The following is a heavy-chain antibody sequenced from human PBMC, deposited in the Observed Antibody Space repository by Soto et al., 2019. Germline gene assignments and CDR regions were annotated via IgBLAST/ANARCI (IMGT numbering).Heavy chain of an antibody. Sequence: PSETLSLTCTVSGGSISSYYWSWIRQPPGKGLEWIGYIYYSGSTNYNPSLKSRVTISVDTSKNQFSLKLSSVTAADTAVYYCARDYSHYYYDSSGYRFDPWGQGTLVTVSS. V-gene: IGHV4-59*01. D-gene: IGHD3-22*01. J-gene: IGHJ5*02. CDR3: ARDYSHYYYDSSGYRFDP. CDR2: IYYSGST. CDR1: GGSISSYY.